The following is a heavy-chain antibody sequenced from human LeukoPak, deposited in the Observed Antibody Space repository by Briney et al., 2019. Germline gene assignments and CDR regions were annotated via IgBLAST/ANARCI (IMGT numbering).Heavy chain of an antibody. J-gene: IGHJ5*02. CDR1: GYTFTGYY. Sequence: GASVKVSCKASGYTFTGYYVHWVRQAPGQGLEWMGWINPNSGGTNYAQKFQGRVTMTRDTSISTAYMELSRLRSDDTAVYYCAREKRDYYDSSGMNWFDPWGQGTLVTVSS. CDR2: INPNSGGT. V-gene: IGHV1-2*02. D-gene: IGHD3-22*01. CDR3: AREKRDYYDSSGMNWFDP.